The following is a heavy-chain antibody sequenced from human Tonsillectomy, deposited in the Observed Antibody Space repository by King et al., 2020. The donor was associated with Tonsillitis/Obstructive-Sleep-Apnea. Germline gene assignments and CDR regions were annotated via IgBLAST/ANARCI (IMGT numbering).Heavy chain of an antibody. Sequence: QLVQSGAEVKKPGASVKVSCKVPGHTLTEVSMHWVRQAPGKGLEWMGSFYREVGETIYAQKFQGRVTMTEDTSTDTAYMELSSLRSEDTAVYYCVTVISSSPRGNYYYYIDVWGKGTTVTVSS. J-gene: IGHJ6*03. CDR1: GHTLTEVS. CDR3: VTVISSSPRGNYYYYIDV. V-gene: IGHV1-24*01. D-gene: IGHD6-6*01. CDR2: FYREVGET.